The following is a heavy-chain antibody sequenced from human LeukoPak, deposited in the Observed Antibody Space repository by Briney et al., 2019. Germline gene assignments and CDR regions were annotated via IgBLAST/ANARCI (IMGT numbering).Heavy chain of an antibody. J-gene: IGHJ6*03. CDR1: GYSISSGYY. CDR3: ARFPTVAYYYMDV. D-gene: IGHD4-23*01. V-gene: IGHV4-38-2*02. Sequence: PSETLSLTCTVSGYSISSGYYWGWIRQPPGKGLEWIGSIYHSGSTYYNPSLKSRVTISVDTSKNQFSLKLCSVTAADTAVYYCARFPTVAYYYMDVWGKGTTVTVSS. CDR2: IYHSGST.